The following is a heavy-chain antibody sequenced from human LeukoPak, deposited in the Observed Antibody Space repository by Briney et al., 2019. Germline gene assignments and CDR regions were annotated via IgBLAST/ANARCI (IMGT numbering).Heavy chain of an antibody. Sequence: GGSLRLSCAASGFTFSSYAMSWVRQAPGKGLEWVSAISGSGSTYYADSVKGRFTISRDNSKNTLYLQMNSLRAEDTAVYYCAKTRVHDAFDIWGQGTMVTVSS. CDR3: AKTRVHDAFDI. V-gene: IGHV3-23*01. CDR2: ISGSGST. J-gene: IGHJ3*02. CDR1: GFTFSSYA.